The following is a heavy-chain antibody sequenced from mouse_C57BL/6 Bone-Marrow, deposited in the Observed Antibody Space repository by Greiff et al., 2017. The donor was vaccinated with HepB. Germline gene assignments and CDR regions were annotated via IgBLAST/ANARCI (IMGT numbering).Heavy chain of an antibody. Sequence: EVQLQQSGPGLVKPSQSLSLTCSVTGYSITSGYYWNWIRQFPGNKLEWMGYISYDGSNNYNPSLKNRISITRDTSKNQFFLKLNSVTTGDTATYYCAREGFYYDYFAWFAYWGQGTLVTVSA. CDR2: ISYDGSN. CDR3: AREGFYYDYFAWFAY. J-gene: IGHJ3*01. V-gene: IGHV3-6*01. D-gene: IGHD2-4*01. CDR1: GYSITSGYY.